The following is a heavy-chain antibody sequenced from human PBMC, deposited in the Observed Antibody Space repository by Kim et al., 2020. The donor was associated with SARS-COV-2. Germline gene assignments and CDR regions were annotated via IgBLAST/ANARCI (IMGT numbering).Heavy chain of an antibody. CDR3: ARDSRGYYSHYYYGMDV. D-gene: IGHD3-3*01. Sequence: LQVRVTISVDTSKTQFSLKLSSVTAADTAVYYCARDSRGYYSHYYYGMDVWGQGTTVTVSS. J-gene: IGHJ6*02. V-gene: IGHV4-59*01.